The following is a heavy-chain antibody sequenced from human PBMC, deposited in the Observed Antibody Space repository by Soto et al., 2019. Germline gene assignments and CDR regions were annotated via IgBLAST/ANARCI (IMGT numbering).Heavy chain of an antibody. CDR1: GGSISSSY. J-gene: IGHJ5*02. V-gene: IGHV4-59*12. D-gene: IGHD3-22*01. CDR2: VYFSGGATYSP. Sequence: PSETLSLTCTVSGGSISSSYWCWIRQPPGKGLEWIGYVYFSGGATYSPSYNPSLKSRIAISVDTSKRLFSLKLTSVSAADTAVYYCARVPTYYQDSIGYQPFHPWGQGTLITVSS. CDR3: ARVPTYYQDSIGYQPFHP.